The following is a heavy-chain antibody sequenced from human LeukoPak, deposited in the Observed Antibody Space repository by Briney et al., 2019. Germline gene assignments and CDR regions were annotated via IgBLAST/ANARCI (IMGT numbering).Heavy chain of an antibody. J-gene: IGHJ6*02. V-gene: IGHV3-23*01. D-gene: IGHD3-10*01. CDR1: GLTFNIFW. CDR2: ISGSGGSK. Sequence: GGSLRLSCAASGLTFNIFWMHWVRQAPGKGLEWVSTISGSGGSKHYADSVEGRFTISRDNSKNTVYLQMNSLRAEDTAIYYCAKLTSASGAYGVDVWGQGTTVTVSS. CDR3: AKLTSASGAYGVDV.